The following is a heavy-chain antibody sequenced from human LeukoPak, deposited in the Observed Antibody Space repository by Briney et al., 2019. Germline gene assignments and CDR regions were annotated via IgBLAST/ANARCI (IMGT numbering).Heavy chain of an antibody. D-gene: IGHD6-19*01. V-gene: IGHV3-48*04. J-gene: IGHJ4*02. Sequence: GESLRLSCAASVVAFSSYNVNWVRKAPWKGLEWISYIGSSGSPTHYADSVKGRFTISRDNAKNSLYLQMNSLRAEDTAVYYCARLNVGGWYGYWGQGTLVTVSS. CDR2: IGSSGSPT. CDR1: VVAFSSYN. CDR3: ARLNVGGWYGY.